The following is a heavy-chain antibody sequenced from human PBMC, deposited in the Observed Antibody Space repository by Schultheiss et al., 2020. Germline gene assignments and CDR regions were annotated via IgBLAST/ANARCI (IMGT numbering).Heavy chain of an antibody. CDR1: GGSISSGDYY. J-gene: IGHJ5*02. CDR3: ARFRWGPENWFDP. V-gene: IGHV4-30-4*01. Sequence: SETLSLTCTVSGGSISSGDYYWSWIRQPPGKGLEWIGYIYYSGSTYYNPSLKSRVTISVDTSKNQFSLKLSSVTAADTAVYYCARFRWGPENWFDPWGQGTLVTVSS. D-gene: IGHD3-16*01. CDR2: IYYSGST.